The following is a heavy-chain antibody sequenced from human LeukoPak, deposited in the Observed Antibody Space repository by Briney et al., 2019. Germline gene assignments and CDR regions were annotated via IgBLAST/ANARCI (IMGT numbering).Heavy chain of an antibody. Sequence: ASVKVSSKASGYTLTAYYIYWVRQAPGEGREWMGRINPNSGGTDYAQNLQGRVTMTRDMSISTAYMELSRLRSDDTAVYCCARGYCSGGTCYLVENWLDPWGQGTLVTVSS. J-gene: IGHJ5*02. CDR2: INPNSGGT. CDR1: GYTLTAYY. CDR3: ARGYCSGGTCYLVENWLDP. V-gene: IGHV1-2*06. D-gene: IGHD2-15*01.